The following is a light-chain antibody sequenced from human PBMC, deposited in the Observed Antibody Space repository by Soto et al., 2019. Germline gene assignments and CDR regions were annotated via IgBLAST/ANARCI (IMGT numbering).Light chain of an antibody. V-gene: IGKV3-15*01. CDR1: QRVSSN. J-gene: IGKJ1*01. Sequence: EIVMTQFPATLSVSPGETVSLSCRASQRVSSNLAWYQQKPGQAPRLLIFGASTTATGIPARFSGSGSGTEFTLTISSLQSEDFAVYYCQQYNNWPPTFGLGTKVDI. CDR3: QQYNNWPPT. CDR2: GAS.